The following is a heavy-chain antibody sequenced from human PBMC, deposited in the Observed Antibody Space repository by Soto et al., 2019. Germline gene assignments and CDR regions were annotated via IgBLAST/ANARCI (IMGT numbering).Heavy chain of an antibody. J-gene: IGHJ4*02. Sequence: QVQLVQSGAEVKKPGSSVKVSCKASGGTFSSYTISWVRQAPRQGLEWMGRIIPILGIANYAQKFQGRVTITADKSTSTAYMELSSLRSEDTVVYYCATIHSPLEYYFDYWGQGTLVTVSS. CDR3: ATIHSPLEYYFDY. CDR2: IIPILGIA. D-gene: IGHD2-2*02. CDR1: GGTFSSYT. V-gene: IGHV1-69*02.